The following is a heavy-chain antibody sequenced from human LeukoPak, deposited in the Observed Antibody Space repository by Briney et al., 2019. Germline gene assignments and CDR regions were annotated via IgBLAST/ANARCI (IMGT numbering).Heavy chain of an antibody. J-gene: IGHJ4*02. Sequence: ASVKVSCKASGYTFTSYAMNWARQAPGQGLEWMGWINTNTGNPTYAQGFTGRFVFSLDTSVSTAYLQISSLKAEDTAVYYCARGPSRQYYDFWSGYYPYYFDYWGQGTLVTVSS. D-gene: IGHD3-3*01. CDR1: GYTFTSYA. CDR2: INTNTGNP. CDR3: ARGPSRQYYDFWSGYYPYYFDY. V-gene: IGHV7-4-1*02.